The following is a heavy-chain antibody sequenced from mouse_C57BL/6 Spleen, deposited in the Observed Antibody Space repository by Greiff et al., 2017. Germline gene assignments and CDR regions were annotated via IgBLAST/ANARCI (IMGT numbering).Heavy chain of an antibody. Sequence: EVQGVESGAELVRPGASVKLSCTASGFNIQDYYMHWVKQRPEQGLEWIGRIDPEDGDPEYAPKFQGKATMTADTSSNTSYLQLSSLTSEDTAVYYCTTSVYDCYPSYWGQGTLVTVSA. V-gene: IGHV14-1*01. CDR1: GFNIQDYY. CDR2: IDPEDGDP. D-gene: IGHD2-3*01. CDR3: TTSVYDCYPSY. J-gene: IGHJ3*01.